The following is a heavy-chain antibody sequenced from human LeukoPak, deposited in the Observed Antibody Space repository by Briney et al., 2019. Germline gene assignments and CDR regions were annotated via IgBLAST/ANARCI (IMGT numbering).Heavy chain of an antibody. V-gene: IGHV3-30*02. CDR1: GFTFSTYG. CDR2: IRYDGRNK. J-gene: IGHJ4*02. D-gene: IGHD3-22*01. Sequence: GGSLRLSCAASGFTFSTYGMHWVRRAPGKGLEWVAFIRYDGRNKYYADSVKGRFTISRDNSKNTLCLQMNSLRAEDTAVYYCAKLLYYYDSSQPYWGQGTLVTVSS. CDR3: AKLLYYYDSSQPY.